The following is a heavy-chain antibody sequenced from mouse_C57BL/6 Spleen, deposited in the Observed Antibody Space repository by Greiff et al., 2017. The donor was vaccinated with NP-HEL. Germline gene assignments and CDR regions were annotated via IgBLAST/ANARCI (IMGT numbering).Heavy chain of an antibody. CDR2: IDPEDGET. D-gene: IGHD1-1*01. J-gene: IGHJ1*03. CDR3: ARDYGSSYPYWYFDV. V-gene: IGHV14-2*01. CDR1: GFNIKDYY. Sequence: VQLQQSGAELVKPGASVKLSCTASGFNIKDYYMHWVKQRTEQGLEWIGRIDPEDGETKYAPKFQGKATIKADPSSNTAYLQLSSLTSEDTAVYYCARDYGSSYPYWYFDVWGTGTTVTVSS.